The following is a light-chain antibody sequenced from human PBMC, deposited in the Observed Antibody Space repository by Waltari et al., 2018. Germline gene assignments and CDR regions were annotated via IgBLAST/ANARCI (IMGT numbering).Light chain of an antibody. CDR1: QSVSSN. CDR2: GAS. Sequence: VMTQSPATLSVSPGERAPLSCRASQSVSSNLAWYQPKPGQAPRLLIYGASTRATGIPARFSGSGSGTEFTLTISSLQSEDFAVYYCQQYNNWPPIFTFGPGTKVDIK. CDR3: QQYNNWPPIFT. V-gene: IGKV3-15*01. J-gene: IGKJ3*01.